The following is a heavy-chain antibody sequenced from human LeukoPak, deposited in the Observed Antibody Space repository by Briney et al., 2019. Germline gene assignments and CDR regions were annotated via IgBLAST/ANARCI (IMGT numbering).Heavy chain of an antibody. CDR3: ARDSCYYGSGSYYIPWYFDY. CDR2: IIPIFGTA. Sequence: SVKVSCKASGGTFSSYAISWVRQAPGQGLEWMGGIIPIFGTANYAQKFQGRVTITADESTSTAYMELSSLRSEDTAVYYCARDSCYYGSGSYYIPWYFDYWGQGTLVTVSS. J-gene: IGHJ4*02. D-gene: IGHD3-10*01. V-gene: IGHV1-69*13. CDR1: GGTFSSYA.